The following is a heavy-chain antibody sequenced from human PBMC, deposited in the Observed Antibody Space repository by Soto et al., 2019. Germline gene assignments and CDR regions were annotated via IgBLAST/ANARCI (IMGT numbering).Heavy chain of an antibody. CDR3: ARFGVVSDYMDV. J-gene: IGHJ6*03. D-gene: IGHD3-3*01. Sequence: SVKVSCKASGYTFTIYLVHCVLQAPGQGLEWMGIINPSGGSTSYAQKFQGRVTMTRDTSTSTVYMELSSLRSEDTAVYYCARFGVVSDYMDVWGKGTTVTVSS. V-gene: IGHV1-46*03. CDR2: INPSGGST. CDR1: GYTFTIYL.